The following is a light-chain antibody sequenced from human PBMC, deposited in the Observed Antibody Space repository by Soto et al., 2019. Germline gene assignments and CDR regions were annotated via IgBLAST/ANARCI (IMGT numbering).Light chain of an antibody. J-gene: IGKJ1*01. Sequence: EIVMTQSPATLSVAPGEGARLSCRASQSVSSSYLAWYQQKPGQAPRLLIYDTSDRATGIPARFSGSGSGTDFTLTISSLEPEDFAVFYCQQRSIWPWTFGQGTKVDIK. CDR1: QSVSSSY. CDR3: QQRSIWPWT. CDR2: DTS. V-gene: IGKV3D-20*02.